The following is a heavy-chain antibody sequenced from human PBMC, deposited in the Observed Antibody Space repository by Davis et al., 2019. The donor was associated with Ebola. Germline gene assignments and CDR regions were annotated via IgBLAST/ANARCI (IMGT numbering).Heavy chain of an antibody. V-gene: IGHV3-7*01. D-gene: IGHD2-21*01. J-gene: IGHJ4*02. CDR2: IKEDGSEV. CDR3: ARGCGAECSL. Sequence: GESLKISCAASGFTLSSYWMSWVRQAPGKGPEWVANIKEDGSEVVYVGSVRGRFTISRDNAKNSVYLQMNGLRAEDTAVYYCARGCGAECSLWGQGTLVTVSS. CDR1: GFTLSSYW.